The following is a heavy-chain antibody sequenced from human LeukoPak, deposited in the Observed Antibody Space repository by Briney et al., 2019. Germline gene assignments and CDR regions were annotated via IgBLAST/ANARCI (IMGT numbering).Heavy chain of an antibody. CDR3: ARHWGFDY. J-gene: IGHJ4*02. Sequence: GRSLRLSRVASGFTFSSYAMHWVRQAPGKGLECVAVISNDGSNEDYADSVKGRFTVSRDNSKNTLYLHMNSLGAEDTAVYYCARHWGFDYWGQGTLVTVSS. V-gene: IGHV3-30*01. CDR2: ISNDGSNE. D-gene: IGHD3-16*01. CDR1: GFTFSSYA.